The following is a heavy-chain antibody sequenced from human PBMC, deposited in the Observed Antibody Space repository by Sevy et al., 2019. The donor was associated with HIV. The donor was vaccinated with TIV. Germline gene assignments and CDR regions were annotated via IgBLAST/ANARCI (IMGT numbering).Heavy chain of an antibody. CDR2: IKQDGSVK. V-gene: IGHV3-7*01. J-gene: IGHJ4*02. Sequence: GGSLRLSCVTSGFTLNSYWMSWVRQAPGKGLEWVANIKQDGSVKYYVDSVKGRFTISRDNARNLLYLQMNSLRVEDTALYYCVRAIAADGSFWGQGTLVTVSS. CDR3: VRAIAADGSF. CDR1: GFTLNSYW. D-gene: IGHD6-13*01.